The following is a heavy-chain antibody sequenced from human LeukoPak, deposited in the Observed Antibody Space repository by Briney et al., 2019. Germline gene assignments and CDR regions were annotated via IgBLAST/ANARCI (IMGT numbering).Heavy chain of an antibody. Sequence: PGRSLRLSCAVSGVTFSSFGMQWVRQAPGKGLEWVALISYDGSNKHYADSVKGRFTISRDNSKNTLYLQMNGLRPEDTAVYYCAKDGAGSWFGEATWGQGTLVTVSS. J-gene: IGHJ5*02. CDR2: ISYDGSNK. D-gene: IGHD6-13*01. V-gene: IGHV3-30*18. CDR3: AKDGAGSWFGEAT. CDR1: GVTFSSFG.